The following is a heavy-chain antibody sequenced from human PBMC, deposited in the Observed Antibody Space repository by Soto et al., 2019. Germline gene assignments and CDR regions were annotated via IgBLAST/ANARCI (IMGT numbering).Heavy chain of an antibody. V-gene: IGHV4-39*01. CDR2: IYYSGNT. Sequence: QLQLQESGPGLVTPSETLSLTCTVSGGSISSSGYYWAWIRQPPGKGLEWIGSIYYSGNTYYNPSLKSRVTISVDTSKDQFSLKLRSVTAADTAVYYCARRGHCSGGTCYSPWGAFDIWGHGTIVTVSA. D-gene: IGHD2-15*01. CDR3: ARRGHCSGGTCYSPWGAFDI. J-gene: IGHJ3*02. CDR1: GGSISSSGYY.